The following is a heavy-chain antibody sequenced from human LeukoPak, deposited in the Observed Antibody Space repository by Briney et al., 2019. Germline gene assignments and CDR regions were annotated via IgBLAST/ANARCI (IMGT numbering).Heavy chain of an antibody. D-gene: IGHD6-19*01. Sequence: RPGGSLRLSCAASGFTFDDYGMSWVRQAPGKGLEWVYSINWNGGSTGYADSVKGRFTISRDNAKNSLYLQMNSLRAEDTALYYCARDGYSSGWPAGGNTLFDYWGQGTLVTVSS. CDR1: GFTFDDYG. V-gene: IGHV3-20*04. CDR3: ARDGYSSGWPAGGNTLFDY. J-gene: IGHJ4*02. CDR2: INWNGGST.